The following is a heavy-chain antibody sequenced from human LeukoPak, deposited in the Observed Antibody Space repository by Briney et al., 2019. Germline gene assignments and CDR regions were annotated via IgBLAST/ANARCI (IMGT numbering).Heavy chain of an antibody. V-gene: IGHV3-49*04. CDR1: GFTFGDYA. CDR2: IRSKAYGGTT. J-gene: IGHJ4*02. D-gene: IGHD3-3*01. Sequence: GGSLRLSCTASGFTFGDYAMSWVRQAPGKGLEWVGFIRSKAYGGTTEYAASVKGRFTISRDDSKSIAYLQMNSLKTEDTAVYYCTRVRLWSGYYTPFGYWGQGTLVTVSS. CDR3: TRVRLWSGYYTPFGY.